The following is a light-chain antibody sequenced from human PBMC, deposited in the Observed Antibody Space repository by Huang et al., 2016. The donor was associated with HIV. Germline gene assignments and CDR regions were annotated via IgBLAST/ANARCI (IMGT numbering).Light chain of an antibody. J-gene: IGKJ3*01. CDR3: QQYDIHPLT. V-gene: IGKV1-8*01. Sequence: IRMTQSPSSLSASSGDRVTITCRANQDINNFLAWYQQRPGSVPKLLIYAASTLQSGVPSRFSGNGSGTDFTLTIGCLHSEDVATYYCQQYDIHPLTFGPGTRVDIK. CDR2: AAS. CDR1: QDINNF.